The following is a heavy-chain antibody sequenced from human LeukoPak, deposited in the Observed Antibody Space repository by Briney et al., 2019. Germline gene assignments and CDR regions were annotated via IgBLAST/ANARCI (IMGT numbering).Heavy chain of an antibody. CDR1: GFTVSSNY. Sequence: GGSLRLSCAASGFTVSSNYMSWVRQAPGKGLEWVSGISNSGGSTYYADSVKGRFTISRDNSKNTLYLQMNSLRAEDTAVYYCARDRDAAVGYYFDYWGQGTLVTVSS. CDR2: ISNSGGST. J-gene: IGHJ4*02. V-gene: IGHV3-53*01. CDR3: ARDRDAAVGYYFDY. D-gene: IGHD5-24*01.